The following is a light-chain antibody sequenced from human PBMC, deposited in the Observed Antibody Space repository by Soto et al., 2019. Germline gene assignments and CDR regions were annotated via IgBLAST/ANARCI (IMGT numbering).Light chain of an antibody. CDR2: GAS. V-gene: IGKV3-15*01. CDR1: QSVDSH. J-gene: IGKJ1*01. CDR3: QQYHIWPSWT. Sequence: EIVMTQSPATLSVSPGQRASLSCMTSQSVDSHLAWYQQKPGQAPRLLIYGASTRATGVPARFSGSGSGTDFTLTISSLQSEDFAVYFCQQYHIWPSWTFGQGTKVDI.